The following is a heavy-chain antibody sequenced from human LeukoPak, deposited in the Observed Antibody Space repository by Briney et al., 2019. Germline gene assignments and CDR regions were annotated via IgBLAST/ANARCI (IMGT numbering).Heavy chain of an antibody. J-gene: IGHJ4*02. D-gene: IGHD1-26*01. CDR1: GGTSSSYA. V-gene: IGHV1-69*04. CDR3: ARSLSGSYVFPYYFDY. CDR2: IIPILGIA. Sequence: ASVKVSCKASGGTSSSYAISWVRQAPGQGLEWMGRIIPILGIANYAQKFQGRVTITADKSTSTAYMELSSLRSEDTAVYYCARSLSGSYVFPYYFDYWGQGTLVTVSS.